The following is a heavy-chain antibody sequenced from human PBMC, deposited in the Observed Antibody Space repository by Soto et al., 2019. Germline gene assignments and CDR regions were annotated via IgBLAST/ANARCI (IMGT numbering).Heavy chain of an antibody. D-gene: IGHD1-26*01. Sequence: PSETLSLTCTVSGGSISSGDYYWSWIRQPPGKGLEWIGYIYYSGSTYYNPSLKSRVTISVDTSKNQFSLKLSSVTAADTVVYYCARGELLVDGWFDPWGPGXLVTVYS. CDR3: ARGELLVDGWFDP. J-gene: IGHJ5*02. V-gene: IGHV4-30-4*01. CDR2: IYYSGST. CDR1: GGSISSGDYY.